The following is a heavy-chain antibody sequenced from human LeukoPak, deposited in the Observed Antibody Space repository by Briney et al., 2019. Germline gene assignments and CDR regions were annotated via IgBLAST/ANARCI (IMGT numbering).Heavy chain of an antibody. D-gene: IGHD2-2*01. J-gene: IGHJ4*02. CDR3: ARGDIVVVPAAGTSDY. CDR2: ISYDGSNK. Sequence: PGGSLRLSCAASGFTFSSYGMHWVRQAPGKGLEWVAVISYDGSNKYYADSVKGRFTISRDNSKNTLYLQMNSLRAEDTAVYYCARGDIVVVPAAGTSDYWGQGTLVTVSS. CDR1: GFTFSSYG. V-gene: IGHV3-30*03.